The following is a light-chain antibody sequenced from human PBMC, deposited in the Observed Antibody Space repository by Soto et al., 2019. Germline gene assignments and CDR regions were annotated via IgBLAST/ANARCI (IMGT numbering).Light chain of an antibody. Sequence: DIRMTQSPSTLSASVGDRVTITCRASQSISSWLAWYQQKPGKAPKLLIYKASSLESGVPSRFSGSGSGTEFTLTISSLQPDDFATYYCQQYNSYQGTFGQGTKVEIK. CDR2: KAS. CDR1: QSISSW. J-gene: IGKJ1*01. CDR3: QQYNSYQGT. V-gene: IGKV1-5*03.